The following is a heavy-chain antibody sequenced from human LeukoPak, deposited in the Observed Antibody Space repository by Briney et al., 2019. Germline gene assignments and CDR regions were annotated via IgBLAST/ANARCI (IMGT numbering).Heavy chain of an antibody. CDR3: AREAVARTFDY. D-gene: IGHD6-19*01. CDR2: ISNSGGTI. V-gene: IGHV3-11*01. J-gene: IGHJ4*02. CDR1: GFTFSDYY. Sequence: GGSLRLSCAASGFTFSDYYMSWIRQAPGKGLEWVSYISNSGGTIYYADSVKGRFTISRDNAKNSLYLQMNSLRAEDTAVYHCAREAVARTFDYWGQGTLVTVSS.